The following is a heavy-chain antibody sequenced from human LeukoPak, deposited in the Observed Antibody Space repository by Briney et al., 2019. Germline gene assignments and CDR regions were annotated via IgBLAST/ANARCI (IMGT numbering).Heavy chain of an antibody. V-gene: IGHV4-59*01. CDR1: GGSISSYY. D-gene: IGHD3-16*02. CDR3: ARSQYSSWGSYRPLFDY. J-gene: IGHJ4*02. Sequence: SETLSLTCTVSGGSISSYYWSWIRQPPGKGLEWIGYIYYSGSTNYSPSLKSRVTISVDTSKNQFSLKLSSVTAADTAVYYCARSQYSSWGSYRPLFDYWGQGTLVTVSS. CDR2: IYYSGST.